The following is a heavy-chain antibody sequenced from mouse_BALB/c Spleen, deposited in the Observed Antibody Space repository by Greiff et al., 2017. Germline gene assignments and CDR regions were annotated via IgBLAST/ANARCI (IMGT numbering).Heavy chain of an antibody. CDR3: ARLGRDYYAMDY. V-gene: IGHV14-3*02. CDR2: IDPANGNT. D-gene: IGHD4-1*01. J-gene: IGHJ4*01. CDR1: GFNIKDTY. Sequence: EVMLVESGAELVKPGASVKLSCTASGFNIKDTYMHWVKQRPEQGLEWIGRIDPANGNTKYDPKFQGKATITADTSSNTAYLQLSSLTSEDTAVYYCARLGRDYYAMDYWGQGTSVTVSS.